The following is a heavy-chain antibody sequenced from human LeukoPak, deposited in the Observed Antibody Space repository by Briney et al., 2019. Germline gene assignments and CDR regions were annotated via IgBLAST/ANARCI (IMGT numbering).Heavy chain of an antibody. D-gene: IGHD6-6*01. CDR2: IYHSGSA. V-gene: IGHV4-30-2*01. J-gene: IGHJ5*02. CDR1: GGSISSGGYS. Sequence: PSETLSLTCAVSGGSISSGGYSWSWIRQPPGKGLEWIGYIYHSGSAYYNPSLKSRVTISVDRSKNQFSLKLSSVTAADTAVYYCATSPHYSSSSPLGWFDPWGQGTLVTVSS. CDR3: ATSPHYSSSSPLGWFDP.